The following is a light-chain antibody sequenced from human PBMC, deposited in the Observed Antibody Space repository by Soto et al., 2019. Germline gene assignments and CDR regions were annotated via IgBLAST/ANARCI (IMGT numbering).Light chain of an antibody. Sequence: DIQMTQSPSALSASVGDRVTITCRASQTISTYLNWYQQKPGKAHKLLIYAASTLQSGVPSRVSGSGSGTDFTLTISSLQPEDFATYYCQQSLDIPYTFGQVTRLEIK. CDR1: QTISTY. J-gene: IGKJ2*01. CDR3: QQSLDIPYT. V-gene: IGKV1-39*01. CDR2: AAS.